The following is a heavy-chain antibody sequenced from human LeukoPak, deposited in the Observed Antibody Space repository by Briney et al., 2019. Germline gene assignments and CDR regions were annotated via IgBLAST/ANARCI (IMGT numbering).Heavy chain of an antibody. CDR3: ARERRAAADAFDI. V-gene: IGHV4-34*01. CDR1: GGSFSGYY. D-gene: IGHD6-13*01. CDR2: INHSGST. Sequence: PSETLSLTCAVYGGSFSGYYWSWIRQPPGKGLEWIGEINHSGSTNYNPSLKSRVTISVDTSKNQFSLKLSSVTAADTAVYYCARERRAAADAFDIWGQGTMVTVSS. J-gene: IGHJ3*02.